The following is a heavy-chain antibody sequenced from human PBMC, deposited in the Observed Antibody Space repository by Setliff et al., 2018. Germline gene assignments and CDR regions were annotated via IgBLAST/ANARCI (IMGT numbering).Heavy chain of an antibody. CDR3: VRPGGTTVVARHFDY. J-gene: IGHJ4*01. CDR1: GGSLRSNTYF. D-gene: IGHD2-15*01. CDR2: TYYTGDP. Sequence: SETLSLTCTVSGGSLRSNTYFWGWIRQPPGKGLEWIGSTYYTGDPYYNPSLKSRVTISIDTSRNQFSLELRSVTVADTATYYCVRPGGTTVVARHFDYWGSGILVTVS. V-gene: IGHV4-39*01.